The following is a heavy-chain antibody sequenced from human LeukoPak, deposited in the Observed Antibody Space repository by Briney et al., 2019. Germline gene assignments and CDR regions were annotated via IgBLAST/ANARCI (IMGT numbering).Heavy chain of an antibody. CDR3: ATLISGWSLY. J-gene: IGHJ4*02. CDR1: GSGFAFNNYW. V-gene: IGHV3-74*01. CDR2: INADGSTT. D-gene: IGHD6-19*01. Sequence: GGSLRLSCAASGSGFAFNNYWMHWVRQAPGKGLVWVSRINADGSTTSYADSVRGRFTISRDNAKNTLYLQMNSLRAEDTAVYYCATLISGWSLYWGQGTLVTVSS.